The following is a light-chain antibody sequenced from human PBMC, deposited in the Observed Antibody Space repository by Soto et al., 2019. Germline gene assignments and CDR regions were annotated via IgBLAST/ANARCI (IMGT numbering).Light chain of an antibody. CDR2: EVS. V-gene: IGLV2-14*01. J-gene: IGLJ2*01. CDR1: SSDVGGYNY. CDR3: SSYTSSSTVV. Sequence: QSALTQPASVSGSPGQSITISCTGTSSDVGGYNYVSWYQQHPGKAPKLMIYEVSNRPSGVSNRFSGSKSGNTASLTISGLQDEDEADYYCSSYTSSSTVVFGGGTQLTV.